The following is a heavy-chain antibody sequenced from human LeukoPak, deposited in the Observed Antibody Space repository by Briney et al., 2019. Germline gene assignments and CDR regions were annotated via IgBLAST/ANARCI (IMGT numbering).Heavy chain of an antibody. CDR1: GGTFSSYA. J-gene: IGHJ2*01. CDR3: ASGYSNYDWYFDL. V-gene: IGHV1-69*01. D-gene: IGHD4-11*01. CDR2: IIPIFGIA. Sequence: SVKVSCKASGGTFSSYAISWVRQAPGQGLEWMGGIIPIFGIANYAQKFQGRVTITADESTSTAYMELSSLRSEDTAVYYCASGYSNYDWYFDLWGRGTLVTVSS.